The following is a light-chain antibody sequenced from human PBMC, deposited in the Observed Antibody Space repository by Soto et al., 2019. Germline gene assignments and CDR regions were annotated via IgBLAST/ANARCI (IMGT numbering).Light chain of an antibody. CDR3: ASWDGSLPGVV. Sequence: QSALTQPPSGSRTPGQRVTISCSGSSSNIGSNYVYWYQHLPETAPKLLIYTNDQRPSGVPDRFSGSKSGTSASLAISGLRSEDEAHYYCASWDGSLPGVVFGGGTKLTIL. J-gene: IGLJ3*02. V-gene: IGLV1-47*01. CDR2: TND. CDR1: SSNIGSNY.